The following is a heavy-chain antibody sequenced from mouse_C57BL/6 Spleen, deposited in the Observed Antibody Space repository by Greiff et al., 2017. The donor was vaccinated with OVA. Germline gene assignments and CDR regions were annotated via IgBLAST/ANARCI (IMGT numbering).Heavy chain of an antibody. D-gene: IGHD2-5*01. J-gene: IGHJ2*01. CDR3: STAYYSNYFDY. CDR2: IHPNSGST. V-gene: IGHV1-64*01. CDR1: GYTFTSYW. Sequence: QVQLQQPGAELVKPGASVKLSCKASGYTFTSYWMHWVKQRPGQGLEWIGMIHPNSGSTNYNEKFKRKATLTVDKSSSTAYMQLSSLTSEDSAVYYCSTAYYSNYFDYWGQGTTLTVSS.